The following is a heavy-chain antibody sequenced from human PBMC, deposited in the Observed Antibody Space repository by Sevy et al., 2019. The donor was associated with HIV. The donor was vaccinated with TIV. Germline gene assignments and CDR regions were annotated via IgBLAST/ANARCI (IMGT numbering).Heavy chain of an antibody. CDR1: GFTFSSYA. D-gene: IGHD3-3*01. J-gene: IGHJ1*01. Sequence: GGSLRLSCAASGFTFSSYAMSWVRQAPGKGLEWVSAISGSGGSTYYADSVKGRFTISRDNSKNTLYLQMNSLRAEDTGVYYCATGGGPYYYDFWSGYAEYFQHWGQGTLVTVSS. V-gene: IGHV3-23*01. CDR3: ATGGGPYYYDFWSGYAEYFQH. CDR2: ISGSGGST.